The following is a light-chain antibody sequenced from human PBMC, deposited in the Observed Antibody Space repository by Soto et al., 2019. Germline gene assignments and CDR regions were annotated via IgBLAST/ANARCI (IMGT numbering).Light chain of an antibody. V-gene: IGLV2-14*03. CDR1: XXXVGFYDF. Sequence: QSALTQPASMSGSPGQSXTIXXXXXXXXVGFYDFVSWYQQHPGKVPRLIIYGVTKRPSGVSHRFSGSKSGNTASLTISGLQVEDEAAYSCASYTGSSTYLFGGGTKLTVL. J-gene: IGLJ3*02. CDR2: GVT. CDR3: ASYTGSSTYL.